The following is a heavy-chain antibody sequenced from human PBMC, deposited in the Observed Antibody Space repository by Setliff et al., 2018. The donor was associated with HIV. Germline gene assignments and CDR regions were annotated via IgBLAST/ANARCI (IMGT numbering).Heavy chain of an antibody. CDR1: GFRFSDYY. CDR3: ARDIPPEYPGFDV. V-gene: IGHV3-11*04. CDR2: ISSSGRTI. J-gene: IGHJ3*01. D-gene: IGHD6-6*01. Sequence: PGGSLRLSCAASGFRFSDYYMNWIRQAPGKGLEWISSISSSGRTIKYADSVKGRFTISRDNAKRSLYLQMNSLRVEDTAVYYCARDIPPEYPGFDVWGQGTVVTVSS.